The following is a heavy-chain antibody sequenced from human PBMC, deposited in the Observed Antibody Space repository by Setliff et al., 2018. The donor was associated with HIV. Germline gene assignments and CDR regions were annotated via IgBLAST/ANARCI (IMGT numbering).Heavy chain of an antibody. CDR3: ARHERSIFGVTYSYYMDV. D-gene: IGHD3-3*01. CDR2: IYYSGST. Sequence: PSETLSLTCAVSGYSVSSGYYWGWIRQPPGKGLEWIASIYYSGSTYYAPSLKSRVTISVDTSKNQFSLRLSSVTAAGTAVYYCARHERSIFGVTYSYYMDVWGKGTTVTVSS. J-gene: IGHJ6*03. CDR1: GYSVSSGYY. V-gene: IGHV4-38-2*01.